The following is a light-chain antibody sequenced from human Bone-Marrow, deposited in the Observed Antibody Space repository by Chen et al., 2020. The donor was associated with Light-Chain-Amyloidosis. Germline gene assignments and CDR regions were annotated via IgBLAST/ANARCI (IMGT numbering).Light chain of an antibody. CDR2: EVT. J-gene: IGLJ1*01. CDR3: SSYTITNTLV. Sequence: QSALTQPASVSGSPGQSITISCTGTSSDVGGDNHVSWYQQHPDKAPKLMIYEVTNRPSWVTDRVSGSKSDNTASLTISVLQTEDEADYFCSSYTITNTLVFGSGTRVTVL. V-gene: IGLV2-14*01. CDR1: SSDVGGDNH.